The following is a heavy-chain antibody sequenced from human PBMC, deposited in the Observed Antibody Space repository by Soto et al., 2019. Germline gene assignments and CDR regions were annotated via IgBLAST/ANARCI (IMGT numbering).Heavy chain of an antibody. V-gene: IGHV4-34*01. J-gene: IGHJ4*02. CDR1: GGSFSGYY. D-gene: IGHD3-22*01. CDR3: ARPVYYSSGYYLYY. Sequence: PSETLSLTCAVYGGSFSGYYWSWIRQPPGKGLEWIGEINHSGSTNYNPSLKSRVTISVDTSKNQFSLKLSSVTAADTAVYYCARPVYYSSGYYLYYWGQGTLVTVSS. CDR2: INHSGST.